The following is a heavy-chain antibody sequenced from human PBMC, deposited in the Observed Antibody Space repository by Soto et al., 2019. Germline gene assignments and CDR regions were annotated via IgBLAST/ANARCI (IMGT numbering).Heavy chain of an antibody. Sequence: EVQLLESGGGLVQPGGSLRLSCAASGFTFSSYAMSWVRQAPGKGLEWVSAISGSGGSTYYADSVKGRFTISRDNSKNTLYLQMNSLRAEDTALYYCAKAYDFWSGYYTWGQGTLVTVSS. CDR3: AKAYDFWSGYYT. V-gene: IGHV3-23*01. D-gene: IGHD3-3*01. CDR1: GFTFSSYA. J-gene: IGHJ5*02. CDR2: ISGSGGST.